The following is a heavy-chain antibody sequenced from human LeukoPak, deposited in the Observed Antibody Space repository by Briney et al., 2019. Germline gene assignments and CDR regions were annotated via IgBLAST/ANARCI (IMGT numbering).Heavy chain of an antibody. Sequence: SETLSLTCSVSGGSISSFYWNWIRQPPGKGLEWIGDIYSSGNTNYSPSLQSRVTISVDTSKNQFSLQLSSVTAADTAVYHCARVVRGGVFDHWGQGALVTVSS. CDR1: GGSISSFY. CDR2: IYSSGNT. J-gene: IGHJ4*02. CDR3: ARVVRGGVFDH. D-gene: IGHD3-10*02. V-gene: IGHV4-4*09.